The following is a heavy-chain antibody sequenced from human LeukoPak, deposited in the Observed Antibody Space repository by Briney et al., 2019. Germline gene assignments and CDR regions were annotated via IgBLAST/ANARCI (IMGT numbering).Heavy chain of an antibody. D-gene: IGHD2-2*01. CDR2: ISSNAGNR. Sequence: GGSLRLSCAASGFTFSSYEMNWVRQAPGKGPEWVSYISSNAGNRYYADSVKGRFTISRDNAKSSLYLQMNSLRAEDTAFYYCARVLSSSSASLGAYDLWGQGTMVHVSS. V-gene: IGHV3-48*03. CDR1: GFTFSSYE. CDR3: ARVLSSSSASLGAYDL. J-gene: IGHJ3*01.